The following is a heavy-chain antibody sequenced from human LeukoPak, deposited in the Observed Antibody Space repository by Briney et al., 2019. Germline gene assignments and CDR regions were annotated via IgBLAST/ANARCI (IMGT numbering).Heavy chain of an antibody. CDR3: ARDPEAHYDFWSGYYHGWFDP. D-gene: IGHD3-3*01. V-gene: IGHV1-69*05. CDR2: IIPIFGTA. J-gene: IGHJ5*02. Sequence: SVKVSCKASGGTFSSYAISWVRQAPGQGLEWMGGIIPIFGTANYAQKFQGRVTITTDESTSTAYMELSSLRSEDTAVYYCARDPEAHYDFWSGYYHGWFDPWGQGTLVTVSS. CDR1: GGTFSSYA.